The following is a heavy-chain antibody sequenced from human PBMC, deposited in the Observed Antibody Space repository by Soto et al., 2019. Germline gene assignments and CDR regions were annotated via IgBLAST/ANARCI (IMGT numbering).Heavy chain of an antibody. CDR1: GGTFSSYA. CDR2: IIPIFGTA. J-gene: IGHJ4*02. V-gene: IGHV1-69*13. CDR3: ARDKRPACSGGSCYSRKENAELTLWLRRFDY. Sequence: GASVKVSCQASGGTFSSYAIGWVRQAPGQGLEWMGGIIPIFGTANYAQKFQGRVTITADESTSTAYMELSSLRSEDTAVYYCARDKRPACSGGSCYSRKENAELTLWLRRFDYWGQGTLVTVSS. D-gene: IGHD2-15*01.